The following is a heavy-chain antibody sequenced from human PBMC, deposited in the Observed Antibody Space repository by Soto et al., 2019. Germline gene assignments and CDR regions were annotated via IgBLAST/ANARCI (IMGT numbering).Heavy chain of an antibody. V-gene: IGHV4-31*03. D-gene: IGHD3-3*01. J-gene: IGHJ3*02. CDR2: IYYSGST. CDR3: ARDRYHDLWSGTYRNAFDI. Sequence: QVQLQESGPGLVKPSQTLSLTCTVSGGSISSDGYYWSWIRQHPGKGLEWIGYIYYSGSTYHNPSLKSRATISVDTSKDQFSLKLSSVTAADTAVYYCARDRYHDLWSGTYRNAFDIWGQGTIVTVSS. CDR1: GGSISSDGYY.